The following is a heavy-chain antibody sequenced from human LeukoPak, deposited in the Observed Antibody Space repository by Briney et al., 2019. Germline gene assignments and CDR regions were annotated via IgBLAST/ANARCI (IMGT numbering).Heavy chain of an antibody. V-gene: IGHV1-2*02. CDR1: GYTFTGYY. J-gene: IGHJ5*02. Sequence: ASAKVSCKASGYTFTGYYMHWVRQAPGQGLEWMGWINPNSGGTNYAQKFQGRVTMTRDTSISTAYMELSRLRSDDTAVYYCASGTMVRGVNWFDLWGQGTLVTVSS. D-gene: IGHD3-10*01. CDR2: INPNSGGT. CDR3: ASGTMVRGVNWFDL.